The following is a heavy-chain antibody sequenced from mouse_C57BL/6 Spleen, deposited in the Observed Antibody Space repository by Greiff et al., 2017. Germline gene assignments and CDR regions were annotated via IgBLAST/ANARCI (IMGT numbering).Heavy chain of an antibody. V-gene: IGHV1-42*01. CDR3: ARKGYYGSSPFAY. Sequence: VQLQQSGPELVKPGASVKISCKASGYSFTGYYMNWVKQSPEKSLEWIGEINPSTGGTTYNQKFKAKATLTVDKSSSTAYMQLKSLTSEDSAVYYCARKGYYGSSPFAYWGQGTLVTVSA. CDR2: INPSTGGT. D-gene: IGHD1-1*01. J-gene: IGHJ3*01. CDR1: GYSFTGYY.